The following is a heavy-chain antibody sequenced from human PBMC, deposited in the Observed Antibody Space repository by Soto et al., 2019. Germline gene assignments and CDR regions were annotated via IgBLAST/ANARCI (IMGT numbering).Heavy chain of an antibody. J-gene: IGHJ6*02. Sequence: VKVSCKASGGTFSSYAISWVRQAPGQGLEWMGGIIPIFGTANYAQKFQGRVTITADGSTSTAYMELSSLRSEDTAVYYCARIELMVVAATLYYYYGMDVWGQGPTVTVSS. V-gene: IGHV1-69*01. CDR1: GGTFSSYA. CDR2: IIPIFGTA. D-gene: IGHD2-15*01. CDR3: ARIELMVVAATLYYYYGMDV.